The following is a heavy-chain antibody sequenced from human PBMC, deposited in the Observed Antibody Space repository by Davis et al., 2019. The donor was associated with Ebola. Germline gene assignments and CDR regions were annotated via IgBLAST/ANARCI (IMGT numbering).Heavy chain of an antibody. J-gene: IGHJ4*02. CDR1: GDSVSSNSAA. V-gene: IGHV6-1*01. CDR2: TYYRSKWYN. Sequence: HSQTLSLTCAISGDSVSSNSAAWNWIRQSPSRGLEWLGRTYYRSKWYNDYAVSVKSRITINPDTSKNQFSLKLSSVTAADTAVYYCAREAVTNDRGYFDYWGQGTLVTVSS. CDR3: AREAVTNDRGYFDY. D-gene: IGHD4-17*01.